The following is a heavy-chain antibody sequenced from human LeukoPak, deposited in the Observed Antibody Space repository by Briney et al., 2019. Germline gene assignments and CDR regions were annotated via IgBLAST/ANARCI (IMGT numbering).Heavy chain of an antibody. CDR3: VKAAFWFGELLWDYFDY. CDR2: ISSNGGST. D-gene: IGHD3-10*01. J-gene: IGHJ4*02. CDR1: GFTFSSYA. Sequence: PGGSLRLSCSASGFTFSSYAMHWVRQAPGKGLEYVSAISSNGGSTYYADSVKGRFTISRGNSKNTLYLQMSSLRAEDTAVYYCVKAAFWFGELLWDYFDYWGQGTLVTVSS. V-gene: IGHV3-64D*06.